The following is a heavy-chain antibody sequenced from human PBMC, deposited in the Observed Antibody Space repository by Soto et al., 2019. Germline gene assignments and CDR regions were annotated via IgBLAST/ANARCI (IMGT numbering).Heavy chain of an antibody. CDR2: IIPILGIA. Sequence: QVQLVQSGAEVKKPGSSVKVSCKASGGTFSSYTISWVRQAPGQGLEWMGRIIPILGIANYAQKFQGRVTITADKSTSTDYMERSSLRSEDTAVYYCARVPPPRGAVAGMDYWGQGTLVTVSS. J-gene: IGHJ4*02. V-gene: IGHV1-69*02. CDR3: ARVPPPRGAVAGMDY. D-gene: IGHD6-19*01. CDR1: GGTFSSYT.